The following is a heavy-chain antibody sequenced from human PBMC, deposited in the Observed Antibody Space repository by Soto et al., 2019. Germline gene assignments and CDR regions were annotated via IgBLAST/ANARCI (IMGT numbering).Heavy chain of an antibody. V-gene: IGHV5-51*01. CDR3: ARRDWTGTNSDYFTY. CDR2: VLPHDSEA. Sequence: LKISCEASGYSFTDNWIGWVRQMPGKGLEWMGMVLPHDSEARVSPSLQGQVTISADKSINTAYLQWSSLKASDTAMYYCARRDWTGTNSDYFTYWGQGTLVTVSS. J-gene: IGHJ4*02. CDR1: GYSFTDNW. D-gene: IGHD2-8*02.